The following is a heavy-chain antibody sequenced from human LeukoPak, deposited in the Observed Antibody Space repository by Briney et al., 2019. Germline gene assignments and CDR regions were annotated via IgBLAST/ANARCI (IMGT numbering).Heavy chain of an antibody. CDR1: GFTFSSYA. CDR2: ISSYGGST. V-gene: IGHV3-64*01. D-gene: IGHD5-24*01. CDR3: ARDEYGDGYNWADY. J-gene: IGHJ4*02. Sequence: GGSLRLSCAASGFTFSSYAMHWVRQAPGKGLECVSAISSYGGSTYYANSVKGRFTISRDNSKNTLYLQMGSLRAEDMAVYYCARDEYGDGYNWADYWGQGTLVTVSS.